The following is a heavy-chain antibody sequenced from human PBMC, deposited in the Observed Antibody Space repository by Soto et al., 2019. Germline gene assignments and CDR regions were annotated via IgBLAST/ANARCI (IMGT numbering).Heavy chain of an antibody. Sequence: SETLSLTCTVTGDSINRRSYYWGWIRQPPGKGLEWIGSIYYSGRTYNNPSLRSRVSMSIDTSKDQFSLKLKSVTAADTALYFCARQRTSVVTQAYFDVSGPGSLVTVSS. J-gene: IGHJ4*02. CDR2: IYYSGRT. CDR1: GDSINRRSYY. D-gene: IGHD2-21*02. V-gene: IGHV4-39*01. CDR3: ARQRTSVVTQAYFDV.